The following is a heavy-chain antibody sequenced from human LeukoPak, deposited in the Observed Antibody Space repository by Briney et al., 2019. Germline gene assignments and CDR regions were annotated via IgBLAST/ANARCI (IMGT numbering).Heavy chain of an antibody. D-gene: IGHD2-8*02. V-gene: IGHV4-39*07. CDR1: GGSISSYY. CDR3: AREDTGGLDY. Sequence: SETLSLTCTVSGGSISSYYWGWIRQPPGKGLEWIGSIYYSGSTYYNPSLKSRVTISVDTSKNQFSLKLISVTAADTAVYYCAREDTGGLDYWGQGILVTVSP. CDR2: IYYSGST. J-gene: IGHJ4*02.